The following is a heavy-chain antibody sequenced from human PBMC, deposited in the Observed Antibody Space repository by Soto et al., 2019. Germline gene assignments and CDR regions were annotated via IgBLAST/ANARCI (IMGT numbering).Heavy chain of an antibody. J-gene: IGHJ3*02. V-gene: IGHV3-9*01. CDR1: GFTFDDYA. D-gene: IGHD6-19*01. CDR3: AKDYVAVAGTDAFDI. CDR2: ISWHSGSI. Sequence: EVQLVESGGGLVQPGRSLRLSCAASGFTFDDYAMHWVRQAPGKGLEWVSGISWHSGSIGYADSVKGRFTISRDNAKNSLYLQMNSLRAEDTALYYCAKDYVAVAGTDAFDIWGQGTMVTVSS.